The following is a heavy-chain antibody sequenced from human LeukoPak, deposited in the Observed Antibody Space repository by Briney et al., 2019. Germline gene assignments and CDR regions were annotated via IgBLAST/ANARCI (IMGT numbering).Heavy chain of an antibody. Sequence: GGSLRLSCAASGFTFSSYAMYWVRQAPGKGLEWVTNIWYDGSNKYHADSVKGRFTISRDNSKNTLYLQMNSLRAEDTAVYYCARGLFNYDNSGLNYWGQGTRVTVSS. V-gene: IGHV3-33*01. CDR1: GFTFSSYA. CDR2: IWYDGSNK. D-gene: IGHD3-22*01. CDR3: ARGLFNYDNSGLNY. J-gene: IGHJ4*02.